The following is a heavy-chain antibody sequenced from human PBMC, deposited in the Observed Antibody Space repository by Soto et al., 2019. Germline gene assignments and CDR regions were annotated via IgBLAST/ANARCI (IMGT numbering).Heavy chain of an antibody. V-gene: IGHV1-18*01. CDR2: ISAYNGNT. CDR3: ARDGPPGEQWLVREGWFDP. CDR1: GYTFTSYG. J-gene: IGHJ5*02. Sequence: QVQLVQSGAEVKKPGASVKVSCKASGYTFTSYGISWVRQAPGQGLEWMGWISAYNGNTNYAQKLQGRVTMTTDTTTSTAYMELRSLRSDDTAVYYCARDGPPGEQWLVREGWFDPWGQGTLVTVSS. D-gene: IGHD6-19*01.